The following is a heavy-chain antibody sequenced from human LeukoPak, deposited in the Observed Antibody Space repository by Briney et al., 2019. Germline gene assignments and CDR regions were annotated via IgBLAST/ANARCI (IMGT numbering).Heavy chain of an antibody. Sequence: TSETLSLTCTVSGDSISSSNYYYYYWGWIRQPPGKGLEWIGSIYYSGSTYYNPSLRSRLTISVDTSKNQFSLNPNSVTAADTAVYYCVTSRPDSGSGLWGQGTLVTVSS. CDR1: GDSISSSNYYYYY. CDR3: VTSRPDSGSGL. J-gene: IGHJ5*02. CDR2: IYYSGST. V-gene: IGHV4-39*01. D-gene: IGHD1-14*01.